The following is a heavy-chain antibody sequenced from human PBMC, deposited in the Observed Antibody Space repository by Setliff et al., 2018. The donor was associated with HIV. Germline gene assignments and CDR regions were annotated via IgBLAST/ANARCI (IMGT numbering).Heavy chain of an antibody. J-gene: IGHJ4*02. CDR1: GFTFSSYA. Sequence: GGSLRLSGAASGFTFSSYAMSWVRQAPGTGLEWVSAIRGGGDSTYYADSVKGRFTIYRDNSRNTLYLQMNSLTADDTAVYYCAKGPTYYDSSGYYTYWGQGALVTVSS. D-gene: IGHD3-22*01. CDR2: IRGGGDST. CDR3: AKGPTYYDSSGYYTY. V-gene: IGHV3-23*01.